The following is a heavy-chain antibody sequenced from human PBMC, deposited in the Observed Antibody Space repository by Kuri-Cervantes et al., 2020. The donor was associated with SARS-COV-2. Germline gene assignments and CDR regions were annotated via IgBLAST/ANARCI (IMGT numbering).Heavy chain of an antibody. D-gene: IGHD2-2*01. V-gene: IGHV3-21*01. CDR3: ARVIPAAILLTGSGSNWFDP. CDR1: GFTFSSYS. Sequence: GESLKISCAASGFTFSSYSMNWVRQAPGKGLEWVSSISSSSSYIYYADSVKGRFTISRDNAKNSLYLQMNSLRAEDTAMYYCARVIPAAILLTGSGSNWFDPWGQGTLVTVSS. CDR2: ISSSSSYI. J-gene: IGHJ5*02.